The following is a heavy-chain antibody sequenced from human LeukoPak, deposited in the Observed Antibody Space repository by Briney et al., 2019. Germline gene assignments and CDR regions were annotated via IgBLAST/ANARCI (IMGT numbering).Heavy chain of an antibody. Sequence: GGSLRLSCAASGFTFSSYAMHWVRQAPGKGLEWVAVISYDGSNKYYADSVKGRFTISRDNSKNTLYLQMNSLRAEDTAVYYCARDPTVTTPYYYYYGMDVWGQGTTVTVSS. CDR2: ISYDGSNK. V-gene: IGHV3-30-3*01. J-gene: IGHJ6*02. CDR3: ARDPTVTTPYYYYYGMDV. CDR1: GFTFSSYA. D-gene: IGHD4-17*01.